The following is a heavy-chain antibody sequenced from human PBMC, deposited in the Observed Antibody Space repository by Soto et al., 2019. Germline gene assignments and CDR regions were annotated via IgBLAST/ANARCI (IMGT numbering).Heavy chain of an antibody. CDR2: INPNSGGT. D-gene: IGHD6-19*01. J-gene: IGHJ4*02. CDR3: ASAAVTGTAGLDF. V-gene: IGHV1-2*02. CDR1: GYTFSGFY. Sequence: GASVKFSCKASGYTFSGFYMHWVRQDPGQGLEWMGWINPNSGGTKSAEKFQGRVTITRDTSISTAYMELSRLTSDDTAVYYCASAAVTGTAGLDFWGQGTQVTVSS.